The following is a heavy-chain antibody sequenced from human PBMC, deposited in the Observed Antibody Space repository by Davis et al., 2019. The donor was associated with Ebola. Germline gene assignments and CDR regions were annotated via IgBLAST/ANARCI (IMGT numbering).Heavy chain of an antibody. D-gene: IGHD4-17*01. J-gene: IGHJ6*02. CDR2: MNPNSGNT. CDR3: ARVIDGDFYYYGMDV. Sequence: ASVKVSCKASGYTFTSYDINWVRQATGQGLEWMGWMNPNSGNTGYPQKFQGRVTMTRNTSISTAYMELSSLRSEDTAVYYCARVIDGDFYYYGMDVWGQGTTVTVSS. V-gene: IGHV1-8*01. CDR1: GYTFTSYD.